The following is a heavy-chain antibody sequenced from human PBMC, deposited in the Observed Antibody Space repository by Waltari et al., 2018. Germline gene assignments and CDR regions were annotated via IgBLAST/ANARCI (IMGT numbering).Heavy chain of an antibody. CDR3: APLGGDYYFDY. CDR1: GFTVSSNH. V-gene: IGHV3-53*01. D-gene: IGHD4-17*01. J-gene: IGHJ4*02. Sequence: EVQLVESGGGLIQPGGSLRLSCAASGFTVSSNHFIWVRQAPGKGLECVSVSYSGGSTYYADSVKSRFTISRDNSKNTLYLQMNSLRAEDTAVYYCAPLGGDYYFDYWGQGTLVTVSS. CDR2: SYSGGST.